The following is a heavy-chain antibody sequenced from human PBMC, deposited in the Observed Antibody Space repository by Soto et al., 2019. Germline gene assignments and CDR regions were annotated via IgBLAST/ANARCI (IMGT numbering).Heavy chain of an antibody. J-gene: IGHJ6*02. CDR2: IVVGSGNT. Sequence: GASVKVSCKASGFTFTSSAVQWVRQARGQRLEWIGWIVVGSGNTNYAQKFQERVTITRDMSTSTAYMELSSLRSEDTAVYYCAAAMIYYYYYGMDVWGQGTTVTVS. CDR3: AAAMIYYYYYGMDV. CDR1: GFTFTSSA. V-gene: IGHV1-58*01. D-gene: IGHD3-22*01.